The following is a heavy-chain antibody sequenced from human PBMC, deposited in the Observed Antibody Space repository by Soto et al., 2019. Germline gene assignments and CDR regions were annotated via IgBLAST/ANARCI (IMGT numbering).Heavy chain of an antibody. D-gene: IGHD3-16*01. CDR2: INSDGSSK. Sequence: LRLSCAASGFTFSYYWMHWVRQDPGEGLVWVSRINSDGSSKSYADSVRGRFTISVDRSISTAYLQWSSLKASDTAIYYCARHLYDYLDYWGQGILVTVSS. V-gene: IGHV3-74*01. J-gene: IGHJ4*02. CDR1: GFTFSYYW. CDR3: ARHLYDYLDY.